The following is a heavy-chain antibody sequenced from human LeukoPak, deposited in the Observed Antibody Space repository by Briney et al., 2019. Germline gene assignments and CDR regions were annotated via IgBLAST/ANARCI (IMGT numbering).Heavy chain of an antibody. CDR3: ARDQYYDVMTGYYCAFDF. J-gene: IGHJ3*01. Sequence: ASVKVSCKASGYTFTSYGISWVRQAPGQGLEWMGWISAYNGNTNYAQKLQGRVTMTTDTSTSTAYMELRSLRSDDTAVYYCARDQYYDVMTGYYCAFDFWGQGTTVTVSS. CDR2: ISAYNGNT. CDR1: GYTFTSYG. V-gene: IGHV1-18*01. D-gene: IGHD3-9*01.